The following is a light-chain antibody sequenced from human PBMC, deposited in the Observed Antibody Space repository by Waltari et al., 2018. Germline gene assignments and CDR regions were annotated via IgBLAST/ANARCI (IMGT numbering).Light chain of an antibody. CDR1: QNISPY. V-gene: IGKV1-39*01. J-gene: IGKJ1*01. CDR3: QQSHTPPWT. CDR2: GAS. Sequence: DIQMTQSPSSLSASVGDRVTITCRASQNISPYLNWYQQKPGKVPEFLIYGASSVQGGVPSRFSGGGSGTDFTLTIDSLQPEDLATYYCQQSHTPPWTFGQGTKVEIK.